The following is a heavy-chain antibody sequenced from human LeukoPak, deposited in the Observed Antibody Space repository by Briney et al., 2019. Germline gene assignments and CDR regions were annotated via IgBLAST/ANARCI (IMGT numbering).Heavy chain of an antibody. CDR2: ISSSSSYI. D-gene: IGHD5-18*01. V-gene: IGHV3-21*01. CDR1: GFTFSSYS. J-gene: IGHJ4*02. Sequence: GSLRPSCAASGFTFSSYSMNWVRQAPGKGLEWVSSISSSSSYIYYADSVKGRFTISRDNAKNSLYLQMNSLRAEDTAVYYCARVQLDTAMGSFDYWGQGTLVTVSS. CDR3: ARVQLDTAMGSFDY.